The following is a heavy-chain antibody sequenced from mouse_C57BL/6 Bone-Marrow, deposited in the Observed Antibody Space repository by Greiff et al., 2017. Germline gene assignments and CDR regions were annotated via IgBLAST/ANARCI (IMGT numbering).Heavy chain of an antibody. V-gene: IGHV1-52*01. CDR2: IDPSDSET. J-gene: IGHJ4*01. Sequence: QVQLQQPGAELVRPGSSVKLSCKASGYTFTSYGMHWVKQRPIQGLEWIGNIDPSDSETHYNQKFKDKATLTVDKSSSTAYMQLSSLTSEGSAVYYCARWGYGNYVSYYCAMDYWGQGTSVTVSS. CDR3: ARWGYGNYVSYYCAMDY. CDR1: GYTFTSYG. D-gene: IGHD2-1*01.